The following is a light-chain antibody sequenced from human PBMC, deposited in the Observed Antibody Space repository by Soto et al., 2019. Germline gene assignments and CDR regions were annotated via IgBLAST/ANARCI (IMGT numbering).Light chain of an antibody. CDR1: STDFVSYNR. J-gene: IGLJ1*01. CDR3: SLYTSENTYV. Sequence: QSVLTQPPSVSGSPGQSVTISCTGTSTDFVSYNRVSWYQQPPGTAPKLIIYEASNRPSGVPDRFSGSKSGNTASLTISGLRAADEVDYYCSLYTSENTYVFGTGTKVTVL. V-gene: IGLV2-18*01. CDR2: EAS.